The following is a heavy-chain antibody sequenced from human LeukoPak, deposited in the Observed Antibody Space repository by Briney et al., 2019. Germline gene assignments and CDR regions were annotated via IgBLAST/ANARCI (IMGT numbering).Heavy chain of an antibody. Sequence: GGSLRLSCAASGFTYGTYAVSWVRQAPGKGLDWVSAISDNGAATYYADSVRGRFTVSRDNSINTVYLQMNSLRAEDTAVYYCAKPKDIVVVPAAIPFDYWGQGTLVTVSS. CDR1: GFTYGTYA. CDR2: ISDNGAAT. V-gene: IGHV3-23*01. CDR3: AKPKDIVVVPAAIPFDY. J-gene: IGHJ4*02. D-gene: IGHD2-2*02.